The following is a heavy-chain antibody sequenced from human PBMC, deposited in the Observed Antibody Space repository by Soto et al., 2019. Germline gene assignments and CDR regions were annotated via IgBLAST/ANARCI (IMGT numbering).Heavy chain of an antibody. D-gene: IGHD2-2*01. V-gene: IGHV3-15*01. Sequence: GGSLRLSCAASGFTFSNAWMSWVRQAPGKGLEWVGRIKSKTDGGTTDYAAPVKGRFTISRDDSKNTLYLQMNSLKTEDTAVYYCTTEVGGGSDRLVVVENWFDPWGQGTLVTVSS. CDR2: IKSKTDGGTT. CDR3: TTEVGGGSDRLVVVENWFDP. J-gene: IGHJ5*02. CDR1: GFTFSNAW.